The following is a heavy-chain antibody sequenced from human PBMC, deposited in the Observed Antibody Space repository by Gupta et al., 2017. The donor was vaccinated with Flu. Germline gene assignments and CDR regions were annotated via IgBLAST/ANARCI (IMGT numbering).Heavy chain of an antibody. V-gene: IGHV4-38-2*02. D-gene: IGHD6-19*01. J-gene: IGHJ4*02. CDR3: ARGGQWLGSWPY. Sequence: VQLQESGPGLVKPSETLSLICTVSNYSITSGYYWGWIRLPPGKGLEWIASIYHRGNTYYNPSLKSRVTISVDTSKNQFSLKLRSVTATDTASYYCARGGQWLGSWPYWGQGTLVTVSS. CDR2: IYHRGNT. CDR1: NYSITSGYY.